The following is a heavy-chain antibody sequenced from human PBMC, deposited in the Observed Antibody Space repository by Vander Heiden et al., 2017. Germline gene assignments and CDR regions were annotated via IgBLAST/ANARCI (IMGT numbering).Heavy chain of an antibody. D-gene: IGHD1-26*01. J-gene: IGHJ3*01. CDR2: INPSGGST. CDR1: GYTCPSCY. V-gene: IGHV1-46*01. Sequence: QAQLVQSGAEVTKPGASVKVSCKASGYTCPSCYLHWVRQASGDGLEWIGRINPSGGSTSNAQKFQGRVTMNRDTSRDTVYMGRRSVRSGDTAVNYCGRGRWGLLRTRFGSFDVWGQGTMVTVSS. CDR3: GRGRWGLLRTRFGSFDV.